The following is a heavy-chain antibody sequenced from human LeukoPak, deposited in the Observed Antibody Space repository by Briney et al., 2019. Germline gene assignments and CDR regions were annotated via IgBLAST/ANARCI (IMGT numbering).Heavy chain of an antibody. D-gene: IGHD2-2*01. CDR3: AREQLVPARGADY. CDR1: RFTFSSYG. CDR2: IQYDGSNE. J-gene: IGHJ4*02. V-gene: IGHV3-30*02. Sequence: GGSLRLSCAASRFTFSSYGMHRVCQAPGKGLEWVAYIQYDGSNEQYADSVKGRFSISRDSSKNILYLQMNSLRAEDTAVYYCAREQLVPARGADYWGQGTLVTVSS.